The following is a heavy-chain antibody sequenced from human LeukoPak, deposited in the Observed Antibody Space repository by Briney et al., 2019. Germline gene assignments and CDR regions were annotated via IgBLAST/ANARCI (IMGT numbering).Heavy chain of an antibody. V-gene: IGHV1-8*01. CDR3: ARGFYGSGERYYYYYMDV. D-gene: IGHD3-10*01. CDR2: MNPNSGNT. J-gene: IGHJ6*03. Sequence: ASVKVSCKASGYTFTSYDINWVRQATGQGLEWMGWMNPNSGNTGYAQKFQGRVTMTRNTSISTAYMELSSLRSEDTAGYYCARGFYGSGERYYYYYMDVWGKGTTVTVSS. CDR1: GYTFTSYD.